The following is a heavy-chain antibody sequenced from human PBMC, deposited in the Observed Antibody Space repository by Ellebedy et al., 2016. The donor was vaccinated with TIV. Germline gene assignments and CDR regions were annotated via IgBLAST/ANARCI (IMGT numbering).Heavy chain of an antibody. V-gene: IGHV3-15*01. D-gene: IGHD6-13*01. CDR2: IKSKIDGGTP. J-gene: IGHJ4*02. CDR3: TPEKRAADFDS. Sequence: GESLKISCAASGFTFRNAWMTWVRQAPGKGLEWVGRIKSKIDGGTPDYAAPVKGRFAISRDDSKNTLYLQMNSLKTEDTAVYYCTPEKRAADFDSWGQGTLVTVSS. CDR1: GFTFRNAW.